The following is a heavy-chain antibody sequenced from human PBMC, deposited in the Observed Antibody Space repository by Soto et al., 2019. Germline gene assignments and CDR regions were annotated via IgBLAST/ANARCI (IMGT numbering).Heavy chain of an antibody. D-gene: IGHD6-19*01. Sequence: GGSLRLSCVTSGFTFSTDSMNWVRQAPGKGLEWVAHISTSGATRYYADSVKGRFTISRDNAKTSLYLQMDSLRNEDTAVYYCARFFGSGFDYWGQGTLVTVSS. CDR1: GFTFSTDS. V-gene: IGHV3-48*02. J-gene: IGHJ4*02. CDR3: ARFFGSGFDY. CDR2: ISTSGATR.